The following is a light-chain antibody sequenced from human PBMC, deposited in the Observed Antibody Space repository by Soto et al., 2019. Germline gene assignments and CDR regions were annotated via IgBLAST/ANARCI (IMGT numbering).Light chain of an antibody. CDR3: LQHSNYPRT. Sequence: DIQMTQSPSSLSASVGDRVTITCRASQGVRSDVGWFQQKPGKAPKRLIYASSSLQSGVPSRFSGSGSGTELTLTISSRQPKDFASYYCLQHSNYPRTLGRETKVEVK. V-gene: IGKV1-17*01. CDR2: ASS. J-gene: IGKJ1*01. CDR1: QGVRSD.